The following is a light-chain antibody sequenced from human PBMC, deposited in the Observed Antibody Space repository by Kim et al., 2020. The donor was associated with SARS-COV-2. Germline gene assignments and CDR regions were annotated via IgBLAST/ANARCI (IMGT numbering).Light chain of an antibody. J-gene: IGKJ4*01. CDR2: GAS. CDR3: QHYKSYSTVT. V-gene: IGKV1-5*03. CDR1: RPIDVY. Sequence: SLGDRVTISCRASRPIDVYLAWYQQKPGKAPKLLIYGASRLQGGVPSRFSGSGSETEFTLTITNLQPDDFATYYCQHYKSYSTVTFGGGTKVDI.